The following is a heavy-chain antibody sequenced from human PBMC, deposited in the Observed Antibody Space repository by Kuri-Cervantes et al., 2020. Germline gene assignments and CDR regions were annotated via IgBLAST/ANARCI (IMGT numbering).Heavy chain of an antibody. Sequence: GSLRLSCAVSGYSISSGYYWGWIRQPPGKGLEWIGSIYHSGSTYYNPSLKSRVTISVDTSKNQFSLKLSSVTAADTAVYYCARGGGRYNWNYGGGWFDPWGQGTLVTVSS. CDR1: GYSISSGYY. V-gene: IGHV4-38-2*01. D-gene: IGHD1-7*01. CDR3: ARGGGRYNWNYGGGWFDP. J-gene: IGHJ5*02. CDR2: IYHSGST.